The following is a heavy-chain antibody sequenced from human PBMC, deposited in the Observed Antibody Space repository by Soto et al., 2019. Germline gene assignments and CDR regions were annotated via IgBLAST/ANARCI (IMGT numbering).Heavy chain of an antibody. Sequence: ASVKVCCKASGGTFSSYAISWVRQAPGQGLEWMGWISAYNGNTNYAQKLQGRVTMTTDTSTSTAYMELRSLRSDDTAVYYCARDRVFGVVNYYYYYMDVWGKGTTDTVSS. J-gene: IGHJ6*03. CDR1: GGTFSSYA. D-gene: IGHD3-3*01. CDR2: ISAYNGNT. V-gene: IGHV1-18*01. CDR3: ARDRVFGVVNYYYYYMDV.